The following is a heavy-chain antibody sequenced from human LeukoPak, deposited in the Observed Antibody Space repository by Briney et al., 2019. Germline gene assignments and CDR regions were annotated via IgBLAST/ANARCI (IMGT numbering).Heavy chain of an antibody. D-gene: IGHD3-22*01. Sequence: SCKASGGTFSSYAISWVRQAPGKGLEWVANIKKDGSEKYYVDSVKGRFTISRDNAKNSLFLQMNSLRAEETAVYYCARGEYYYDGGYWGQGTLVTVSS. CDR2: IKKDGSEK. V-gene: IGHV3-7*04. CDR1: GGTFSSYA. CDR3: ARGEYYYDGGY. J-gene: IGHJ4*02.